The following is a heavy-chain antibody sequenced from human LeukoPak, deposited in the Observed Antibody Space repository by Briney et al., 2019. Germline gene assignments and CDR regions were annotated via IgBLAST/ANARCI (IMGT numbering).Heavy chain of an antibody. CDR1: GYTFSIYC. Sequence: GGPLRLFCAASGYTFSIYCMSCVRRARGKGVEWVANIKQDGSERYYVDSVKGRFTISRDNAKNSLYLQMNSLRAEDTAVYYCARAWDYYYYMDVWGKGTTVTVSS. CDR2: IKQDGSER. J-gene: IGHJ6*03. V-gene: IGHV3-7*01. CDR3: ARAWDYYYYMDV.